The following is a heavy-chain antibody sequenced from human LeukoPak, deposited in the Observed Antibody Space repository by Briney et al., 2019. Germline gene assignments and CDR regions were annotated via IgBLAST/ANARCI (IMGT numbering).Heavy chain of an antibody. CDR1: GGSFSGYY. CDR2: INHSGST. D-gene: IGHD3-9*01. Sequence: SETLSLTCAVYGGSFSGYYWSWIRQPPGKGLEWIGEINHSGSTNYNPSLKSRVTISVDTSKNQFSLKLSSVTAADTAVYYCARGKYSYFLPGGAFDIWGQGTMVTVSS. CDR3: ARGKYSYFLPGGAFDI. V-gene: IGHV4-34*01. J-gene: IGHJ3*02.